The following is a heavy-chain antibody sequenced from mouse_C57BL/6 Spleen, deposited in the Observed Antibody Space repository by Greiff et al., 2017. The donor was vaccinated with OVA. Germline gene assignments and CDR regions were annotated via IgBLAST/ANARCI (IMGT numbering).Heavy chain of an antibody. J-gene: IGHJ3*01. V-gene: IGHV1-26*01. Sequence: VQLQQSGPELVKPGASVKISCKASGYTFTDYYMNWVKQSHGKSLEWIGDINPNNGGTSYNQKFKGKATLTVDKSSSTAYMELRSLTSEDSAVYYCASPDSSGPGAWLAYWGQGTLVTVSA. D-gene: IGHD3-2*02. CDR3: ASPDSSGPGAWLAY. CDR1: GYTFTDYY. CDR2: INPNNGGT.